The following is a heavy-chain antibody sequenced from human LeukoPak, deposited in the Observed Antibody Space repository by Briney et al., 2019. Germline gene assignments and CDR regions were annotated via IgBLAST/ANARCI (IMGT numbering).Heavy chain of an antibody. D-gene: IGHD3-9*01. CDR2: IYTSGST. CDR3: ASTGYAILTGYYDY. CDR1: GGSISSYY. J-gene: IGHJ4*02. V-gene: IGHV4-4*07. Sequence: SETLSLTCTVSGGSISSYYWSWIRQPAGKGLEWVGRIYTSGSTNYNPSLKSRVTMSVDTSKNQFSLKLSSVTAAATDVYYCASTGYAILTGYYDYWGQGTLVTVSS.